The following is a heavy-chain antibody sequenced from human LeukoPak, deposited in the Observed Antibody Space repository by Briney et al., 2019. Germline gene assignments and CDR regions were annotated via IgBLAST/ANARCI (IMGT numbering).Heavy chain of an antibody. CDR2: VYNSGDT. CDR3: ARLKLGAYFDL. CDR1: GGSTSSDY. D-gene: IGHD3-16*01. V-gene: IGHV4-59*08. J-gene: IGHJ2*01. Sequence: SETLSLTCTVSGGSTSSDYWSWIRQSPGKGLEWVGYVYNSGDTGKNPSLRSRVTILLDTSRNQCPLKLTSVSAADTAVYYCARLKLGAYFDLWGRGTLVTVSS.